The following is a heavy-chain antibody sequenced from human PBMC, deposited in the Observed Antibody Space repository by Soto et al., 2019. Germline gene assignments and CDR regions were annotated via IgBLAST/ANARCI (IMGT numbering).Heavy chain of an antibody. Sequence: QVQLEQSGAEVKKPGSSVKVSCKASGGPFSNDIITWVRQAPGQGLEWMGRIIPLLSTSTYAQKFQGSLTIPADRSTGTAYMELNSLRSEDTAVYYCARDSPIGSTFSGYDAVDYWGQGTRITVSS. CDR3: ARDSPIGSTFSGYDAVDY. CDR1: GGPFSNDI. V-gene: IGHV1-69*08. J-gene: IGHJ4*02. D-gene: IGHD5-12*01. CDR2: IIPLLSTS.